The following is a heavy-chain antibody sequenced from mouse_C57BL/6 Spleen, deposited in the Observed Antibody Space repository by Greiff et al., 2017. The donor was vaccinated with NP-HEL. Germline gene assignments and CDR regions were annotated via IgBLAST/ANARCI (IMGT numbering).Heavy chain of an antibody. CDR3: ATNYYGSSGYFDV. CDR2: INPNYGTT. CDR1: GYSFTDYN. V-gene: IGHV1-39*01. D-gene: IGHD1-1*01. Sequence: VQLKESGPELVKPGASVKISCKASGYSFTDYNMNWVKQSNGKSLEWIGVINPNYGTTSYNQKFKGKATLTVDQSSSTAYMQLNSLTSEDSAVYYCATNYYGSSGYFDVWGTGTTVTVSS. J-gene: IGHJ1*03.